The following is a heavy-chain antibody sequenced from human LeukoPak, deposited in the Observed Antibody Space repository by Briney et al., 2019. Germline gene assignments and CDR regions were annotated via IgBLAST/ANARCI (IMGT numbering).Heavy chain of an antibody. D-gene: IGHD2-2*01. Sequence: AGGSLRLSCATSGFTFSSYAMSWVRQAPGEGLEWVSGINSGGGGASYADSVKGRFFIFRDSSKDTLYLQMNSLRADDTAIYYCAKGPGRSSASLIWGQGTMVTVSS. CDR1: GFTFSSYA. J-gene: IGHJ3*02. CDR3: AKGPGRSSASLI. CDR2: INSGGGGA. V-gene: IGHV3-23*01.